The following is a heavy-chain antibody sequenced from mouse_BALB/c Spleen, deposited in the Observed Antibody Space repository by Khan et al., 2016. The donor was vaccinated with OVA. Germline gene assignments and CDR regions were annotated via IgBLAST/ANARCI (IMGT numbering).Heavy chain of an antibody. Sequence: QVLLQQSGPEVVRPGVSVKISCTASGYSFTAYAMHWVKQSLAKRLEWLGVIRTYNGNTNYNQKFRGKVTMTVAKSSSTAYMELTRLTSEDSAIYFCARLTTYWGQGTLGTGSA. CDR3: ARLTTY. J-gene: IGHJ3*01. CDR1: GYSFTAYA. CDR2: IRTYNGNT. D-gene: IGHD4-1*01. V-gene: IGHV1S137*01.